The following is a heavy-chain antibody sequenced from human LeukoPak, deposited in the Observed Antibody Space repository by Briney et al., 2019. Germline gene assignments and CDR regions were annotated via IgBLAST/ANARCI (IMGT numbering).Heavy chain of an antibody. V-gene: IGHV4-59*01. CDR3: ARDGGFTYYDSSGFDY. CDR1: GGSISSYY. Sequence: SEILSLTCTVSGGSISSYYWSWIRQPPGKGLEWIGYIYYSGSTNYNPSLKSRVTISVDTSKNQFSLKLSSVTAADTAVYYCARDGGFTYYDSSGFDYWGQGTLVTVSS. J-gene: IGHJ4*02. CDR2: IYYSGST. D-gene: IGHD3-22*01.